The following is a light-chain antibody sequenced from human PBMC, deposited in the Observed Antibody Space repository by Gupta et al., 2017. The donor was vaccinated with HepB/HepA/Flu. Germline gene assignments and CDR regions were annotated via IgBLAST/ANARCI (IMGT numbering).Light chain of an antibody. CDR3: QQYDDTPIT. CDR1: QNVLYTNSKDF. CDR2: WAS. J-gene: IGKJ5*01. V-gene: IGKV4-1*01. Sequence: IVMLQLPDSVAVSLGERATINGTSSQNVLYTNSKDFLAWYQQKPGHPPKLLISWASTRESGVPDRFSGSGSGTDFTLTISSLQAEDVAVYYCQQYDDTPITFGQGTQLEIK.